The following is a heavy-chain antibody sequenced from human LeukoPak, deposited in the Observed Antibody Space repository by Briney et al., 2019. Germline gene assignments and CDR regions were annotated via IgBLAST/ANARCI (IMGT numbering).Heavy chain of an antibody. J-gene: IGHJ4*02. Sequence: GGSLRLSCAASGFTVSSNSMSWVRQAPGKGLEWVSVIYSGGSTYYADSVKGRFTISRDNSKNTVYLQMSSLRAEVTAVYYCARGSFRAFAYWGQGTLVTVSS. V-gene: IGHV3-53*01. CDR1: GFTVSSNS. CDR2: IYSGGST. CDR3: ARGSFRAFAY.